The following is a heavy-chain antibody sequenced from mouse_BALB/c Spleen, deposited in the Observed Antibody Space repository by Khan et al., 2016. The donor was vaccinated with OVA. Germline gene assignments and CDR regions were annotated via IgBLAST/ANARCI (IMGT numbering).Heavy chain of an antibody. CDR3: ASHLTGSFAY. CDR1: GFTFSTYG. V-gene: IGHV5-6*01. Sequence: EVELVESGGDLVKPGGSLRLSCAASGFTFSTYGMSWVRQFPDKRLEWVATINSDGYYTYYPDTLKGRFTISRNNAEKTLYLKMRSLKSEDTAIYYVASHLTGSFAYWGHGTLVTVSA. D-gene: IGHD4-1*01. CDR2: INSDGYYT. J-gene: IGHJ3*01.